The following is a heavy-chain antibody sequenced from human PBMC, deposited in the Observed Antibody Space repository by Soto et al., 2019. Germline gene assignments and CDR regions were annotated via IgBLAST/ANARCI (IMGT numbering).Heavy chain of an antibody. Sequence: QVQLVQSGAEVKKPGSSVKFSCKASGGTFSSYAISWVRQAPGQGLEWVGRIIAIFGTATYAEKFQGRVTITAVTCTSTEYTQLLSVRSEDPAVDYCARDGDSMDDGSWIYYHYGMDVWGQGTTVTVSS. D-gene: IGHD3-10*01. CDR2: IIAIFGTA. CDR1: GGTFSSYA. CDR3: ARDGDSMDDGSWIYYHYGMDV. V-gene: IGHV1-69*06. J-gene: IGHJ6*02.